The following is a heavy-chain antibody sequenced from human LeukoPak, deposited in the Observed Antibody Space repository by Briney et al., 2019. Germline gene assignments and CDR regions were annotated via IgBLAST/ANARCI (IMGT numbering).Heavy chain of an antibody. Sequence: PGGSLRLSCVASGFNFNNHALHWVRQAPGKGLEWVTLISYDGTKKYYADSVKGRFTVSRDKSSNTLQLQMNSLRPEDTGPYYCAREAEFSSSPTFDSWGQGVLVTVSS. CDR2: ISYDGTKK. CDR1: GFNFNNHA. CDR3: AREAEFSSSPTFDS. V-gene: IGHV3-30*04. J-gene: IGHJ4*02. D-gene: IGHD6-6*01.